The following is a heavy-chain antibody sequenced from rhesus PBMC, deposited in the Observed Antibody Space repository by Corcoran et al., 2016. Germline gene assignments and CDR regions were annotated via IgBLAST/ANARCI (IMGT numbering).Heavy chain of an antibody. D-gene: IGHD5-24*01. Sequence: QVQLQESGPGLVKPSETLSLTCAVSGGSISSSNWWSWIRQPPGKGLEWIGYISGSSGSTYYNPSLKSRVTISKDTSKNQFSLKLSSVTAADTAVYYCARERYSGYSLRYFDYWGQGVLVTVSS. CDR3: ARERYSGYSLRYFDY. CDR1: GGSISSSNW. CDR2: ISGSSGST. V-gene: IGHV4S19*01. J-gene: IGHJ4*01.